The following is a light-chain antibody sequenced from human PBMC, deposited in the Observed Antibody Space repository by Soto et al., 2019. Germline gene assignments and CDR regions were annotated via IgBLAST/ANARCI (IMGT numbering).Light chain of an antibody. CDR2: DVS. V-gene: IGKV3-11*01. CDR3: PQYKTWPL. J-gene: IGKJ5*01. Sequence: EVVLTQYPVTLSLAPGERATLSCRASQSVSGYLAWYKQKPGQAPRLLIYDVSNRATGIPARLSGSAFGTEFPLTISSMKSEDSAVYYCPQYKTWPLFGQGTRLEIK. CDR1: QSVSGY.